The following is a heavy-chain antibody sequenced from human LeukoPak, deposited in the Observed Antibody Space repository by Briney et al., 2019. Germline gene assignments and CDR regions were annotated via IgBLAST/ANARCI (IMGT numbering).Heavy chain of an antibody. CDR3: TTASRYYDSSGYWEP. CDR2: IKSKTDGGTT. V-gene: IGHV3-15*01. D-gene: IGHD3-22*01. CDR1: GFTFSNAW. Sequence: GGSLRLSCAASGFTFSNAWMSWVRQAPGKGLEWVGRIKSKTDGGTTDYAAPVKGRFTIPRDDSKNTLYLQMNSLKTEDTAVYYCTTASRYYDSSGYWEPWGQGTLVTVSS. J-gene: IGHJ4*02.